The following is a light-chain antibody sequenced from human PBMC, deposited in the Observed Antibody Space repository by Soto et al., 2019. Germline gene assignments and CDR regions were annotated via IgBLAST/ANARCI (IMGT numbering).Light chain of an antibody. V-gene: IGKV1-5*03. J-gene: IGKJ1*01. CDR1: QNIINW. CDR2: KAS. Sequence: DIQMTQSPSTLSASVGDRVTITCRANQNIINWLTWYQQKPGNAPKLLIYKASTLQSGVPSRFSGSGSATEFTLTISSLQPDDFATYFCQQYDTYPWTFGQGTKV. CDR3: QQYDTYPWT.